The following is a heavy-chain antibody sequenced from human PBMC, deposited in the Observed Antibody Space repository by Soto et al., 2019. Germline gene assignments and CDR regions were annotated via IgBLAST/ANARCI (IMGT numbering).Heavy chain of an antibody. CDR2: IKSKTDGGTT. Sequence: PGGSLRLSCAASGFTFSNAWMNWVRQAPGKGLEWVGRIKSKTDGGTTDYAAPVKGRFTISRDDSKNTLYLQMNSLKTEDTAVYYCTTDHWSGYCSGGSCYPGYYYYGMDVWGQGTTVTVSS. J-gene: IGHJ6*02. CDR1: GFTFSNAW. V-gene: IGHV3-15*07. CDR3: TTDHWSGYCSGGSCYPGYYYYGMDV. D-gene: IGHD2-15*01.